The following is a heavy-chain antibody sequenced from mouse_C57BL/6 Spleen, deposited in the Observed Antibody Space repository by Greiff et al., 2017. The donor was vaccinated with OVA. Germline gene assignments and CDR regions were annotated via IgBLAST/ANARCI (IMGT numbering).Heavy chain of an antibody. D-gene: IGHD2-3*01. Sequence: QVQLQQPGAELVKPGASVKLSCKASGYTFTSYWMHWVKQRPGQGLEWIGMIHPNSGSTNYNEKFKSKATLTVDKSSSTAYMQLSSLTSEDAAVYYCAKEGGDDGYFDDWGQGTTLTVSS. CDR2: IHPNSGST. CDR1: GYTFTSYW. CDR3: AKEGGDDGYFDD. J-gene: IGHJ2*01. V-gene: IGHV1-64*01.